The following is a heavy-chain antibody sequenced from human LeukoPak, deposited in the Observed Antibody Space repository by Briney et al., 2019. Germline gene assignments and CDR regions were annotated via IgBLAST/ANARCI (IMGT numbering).Heavy chain of an antibody. J-gene: IGHJ4*02. V-gene: IGHV1-2*02. CDR1: GYTFTSYY. CDR2: INPNSGGT. Sequence: ASVKVSCKASGYTFTSYYMHWVRQAPGQGLEWMGWINPNSGGTNYAQKFQGRVTMTRDTSISTAYMELSRLRSDDTAVYYCARDSDIVVVPAALDYWGQGTLVTVSS. CDR3: ARDSDIVVVPAALDY. D-gene: IGHD2-2*01.